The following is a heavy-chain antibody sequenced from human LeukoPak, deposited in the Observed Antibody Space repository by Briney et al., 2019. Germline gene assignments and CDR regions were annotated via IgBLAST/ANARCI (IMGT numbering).Heavy chain of an antibody. J-gene: IGHJ4*02. CDR1: GFTFSSYA. CDR2: ISGSGGST. D-gene: IGHD5-18*01. CDR3: ARGYSYGWGY. Sequence: GGSLRLSCVASGFTFSSYAMSWVRQAPGKGLEWVSGISGSGGSTYYADSVKGRITISRDSSKNTLYLQMNSPRAEDTAVYYCARGYSYGWGYWGQGTLVTVSS. V-gene: IGHV3-23*01.